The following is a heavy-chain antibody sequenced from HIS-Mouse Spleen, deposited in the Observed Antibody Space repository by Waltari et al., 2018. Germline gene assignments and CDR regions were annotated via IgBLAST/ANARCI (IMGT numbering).Heavy chain of an antibody. CDR1: GFTFSSYW. CDR3: ARDLGYSSSSEVWFDP. CDR2: ISRDGNSK. D-gene: IGHD6-6*01. V-gene: IGHV3-74*01. J-gene: IGHJ5*02. Sequence: EVQLVESGGGLVQPGGSLRLSCAASGFTFSSYWMHWVRQAPGKGLVWVVRISRDGNSKSYADSVKGRFTISRDNAKNTLYLQMNSLSAEDTAVYYCARDLGYSSSSEVWFDPWGQGTLVTVSS.